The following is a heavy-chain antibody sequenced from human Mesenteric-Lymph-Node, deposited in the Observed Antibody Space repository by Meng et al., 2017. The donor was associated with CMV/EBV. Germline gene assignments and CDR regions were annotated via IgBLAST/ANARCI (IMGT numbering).Heavy chain of an antibody. D-gene: IGHD3-10*01. V-gene: IGHV3-53*01. CDR2: VHVAGDT. J-gene: IGHJ4*02. CDR3: TRSQEGTSCWDY. Sequence: GESLKISCAASGFSVNINYVGWVRQAPGKGLEWVSLVHVAGDTYYTDSVKGRFTISKDNSKNMLYLQMNSLRAEDTAVYYCTRSQEGTSCWDYWGQGTLVTVSS. CDR1: GFSVNINY.